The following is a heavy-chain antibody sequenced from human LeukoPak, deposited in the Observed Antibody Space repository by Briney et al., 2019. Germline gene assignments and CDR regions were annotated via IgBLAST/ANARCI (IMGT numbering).Heavy chain of an antibody. Sequence: SETLSLTCTVSGGSISNYYWSWIRQPAGKGLEWIGRIYTSGSTNYNPNYNPSLKSRVTMSVDTSKNQFSLKLTSVTAADTAVYYCARDRYDSVYNWFDPWGQGTLVTASS. V-gene: IGHV4-4*07. D-gene: IGHD3-22*01. CDR3: ARDRYDSVYNWFDP. CDR2: IYTSGST. CDR1: GGSISNYY. J-gene: IGHJ5*02.